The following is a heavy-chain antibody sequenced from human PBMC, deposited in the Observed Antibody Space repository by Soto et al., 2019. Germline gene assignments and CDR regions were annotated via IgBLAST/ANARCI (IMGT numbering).Heavy chain of an antibody. D-gene: IGHD3-22*01. Sequence: SETLSLTCAVSGGSISSGGYSWSWIRQPPGKGLEWIGYIYHSGSTYYNPSLKSRVTISVDRSKNQFSLKLSSVTAADTAVYYCARGRQVINLFDYWGQGTLVTVSS. V-gene: IGHV4-30-2*01. CDR3: ARGRQVINLFDY. CDR1: GGSISSGGYS. J-gene: IGHJ5*01. CDR2: IYHSGST.